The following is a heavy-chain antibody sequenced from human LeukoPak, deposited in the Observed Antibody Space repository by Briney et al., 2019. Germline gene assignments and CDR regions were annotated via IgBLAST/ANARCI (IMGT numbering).Heavy chain of an antibody. J-gene: IGHJ4*02. V-gene: IGHV4-30-2*01. D-gene: IGHD3-9*01. Sequence: PSETLSLTCAVSGGSISRGGYSWSWIRQPPGTGLEWIGYIYHSGSTYYNPSLKSRVTISVDRSKNQFSLKLSSVTAADTAVYYCARVVQNYDILTGYYSYYFDYWGQGTLVTVSS. CDR1: GGSISRGGYS. CDR2: IYHSGST. CDR3: ARVVQNYDILTGYYSYYFDY.